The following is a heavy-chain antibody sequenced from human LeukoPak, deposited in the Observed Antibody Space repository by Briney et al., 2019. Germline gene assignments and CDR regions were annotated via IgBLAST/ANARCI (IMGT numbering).Heavy chain of an antibody. J-gene: IGHJ4*02. CDR1: GGSISSGSYY. CDR2: ISDIGSI. CDR3: AGHHPRNTVDF. D-gene: IGHD2/OR15-2a*01. Sequence: SETLSLTCTVSGGSISSGSYYWSWLRQPPGKGLEWIAYISDIGSINYNPSLKSRVTISLDTSKNQFSLKLSSVTAADTAVYYCAGHHPRNTVDFWGQGTLVTVSS. V-gene: IGHV4-61*01.